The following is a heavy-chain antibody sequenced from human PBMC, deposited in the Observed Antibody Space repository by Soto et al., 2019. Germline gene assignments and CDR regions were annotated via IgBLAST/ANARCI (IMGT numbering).Heavy chain of an antibody. CDR1: GFTFSDYY. Sequence: GGSLRLSCAASGFTFSDYYMSWICQAPGKGLEWVSYISSSSSYTNYADSVKGRFTISRDNAKNSLYLQMNSLRAEDTAVYYCARGYYDSSGYTGFDYWGQGTLVTVSS. J-gene: IGHJ4*02. V-gene: IGHV3-11*06. D-gene: IGHD3-22*01. CDR3: ARGYYDSSGYTGFDY. CDR2: ISSSSSYT.